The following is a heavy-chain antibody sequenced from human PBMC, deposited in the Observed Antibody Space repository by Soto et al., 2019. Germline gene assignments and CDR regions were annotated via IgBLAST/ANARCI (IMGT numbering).Heavy chain of an antibody. CDR1: GFTFSDYY. Sequence: QLQLVESGGGLVKPGGSLRLSCAASGFTFSDYYMSWSRQSPGEGLEWIAYIGGSGYTKYADSVKGRFTISRDNAKNSLYLQMNSLRVEDTGIYYCARGSVAVPVIPPAIDFQHWGQATLVTVSS. V-gene: IGHV3-11*05. J-gene: IGHJ1*01. CDR2: IGGSGYT. D-gene: IGHD2-21*02. CDR3: ARGSVAVPVIPPAIDFQH.